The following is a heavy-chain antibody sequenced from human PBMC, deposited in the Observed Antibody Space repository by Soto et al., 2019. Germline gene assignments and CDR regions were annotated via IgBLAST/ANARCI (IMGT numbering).Heavy chain of an antibody. CDR1: GASISSSY. Sequence: PSETLSLTCTVSGASISSSYWSWIRQSPERGLEWIAYVYHTGATNYNPSLKSRVTISLDTSKGQFSLNLTSLTTADTAVYFCARWGNRYSNVASGVGGFDYWGQGSLVTVSS. CDR3: ARWGNRYSNVASGVGGFDY. D-gene: IGHD5-12*01. CDR2: VYHTGAT. J-gene: IGHJ4*02. V-gene: IGHV4-59*01.